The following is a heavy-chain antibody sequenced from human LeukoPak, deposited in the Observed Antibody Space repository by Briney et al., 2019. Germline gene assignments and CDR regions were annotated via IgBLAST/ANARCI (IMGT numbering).Heavy chain of an antibody. CDR1: GYTFTSYD. D-gene: IGHD6-19*01. CDR3: ARSGYSSGWYPGL. CDR2: MNPNSDNT. J-gene: IGHJ4*02. Sequence: GASVKVSCKASGYTFTSYDINWVRQATGQGLEWMGWMNPNSDNTAYAQKFQGRVTMTRNTSISTAYMELSSLRSEDTAVYYCARSGYSSGWYPGLWGQGTLVTVSS. V-gene: IGHV1-8*01.